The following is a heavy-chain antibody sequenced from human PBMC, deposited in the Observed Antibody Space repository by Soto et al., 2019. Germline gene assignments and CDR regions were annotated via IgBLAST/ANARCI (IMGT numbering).Heavy chain of an antibody. CDR3: ARGVSALNDAFDI. CDR1: GFTFRSYW. D-gene: IGHD6-25*01. CDR2: INSDGSST. Sequence: PGGSLRLSCAASGFTFRSYWMHWVRQAPGKGLVWVSRINSDGSSTNYADSVKGRFTISRDNAKNTLYLQMNSLRAEDTAVYYCARGVSALNDAFDIWGQGTMVNVTS. V-gene: IGHV3-74*01. J-gene: IGHJ3*02.